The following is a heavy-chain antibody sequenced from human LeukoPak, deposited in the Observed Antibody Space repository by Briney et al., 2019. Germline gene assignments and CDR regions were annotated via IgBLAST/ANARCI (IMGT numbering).Heavy chain of an antibody. Sequence: SGGSLRLSCAASGFTFSSSWMSWLRQAPGKGLEWVSGINWNGGSTGYADSVKGRFTISRDNAKNSLYLQMNSLRAEDTALYYCARLNGATTSFSHFDYWGQGTLVTVSS. CDR3: ARLNGATTSFSHFDY. J-gene: IGHJ4*02. V-gene: IGHV3-20*04. CDR1: GFTFSSSW. D-gene: IGHD1-26*01. CDR2: INWNGGST.